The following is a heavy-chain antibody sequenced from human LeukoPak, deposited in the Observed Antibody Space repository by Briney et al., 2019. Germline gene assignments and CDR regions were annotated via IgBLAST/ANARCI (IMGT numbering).Heavy chain of an antibody. J-gene: IGHJ4*02. CDR1: GITFNSYT. CDR2: ISSSSSYI. D-gene: IGHD3-22*01. Sequence: PGGSLRPSCAASGITFNSYTMNWVRQAPGKGLEWVSSISSSSSYIYYAASVKGRFTISRDNAKNSLYLQMNRLRAEDTAVYYCAKSLTYYYDSSGYYYDYWGQGTLVTVSS. V-gene: IGHV3-21*04. CDR3: AKSLTYYYDSSGYYYDY.